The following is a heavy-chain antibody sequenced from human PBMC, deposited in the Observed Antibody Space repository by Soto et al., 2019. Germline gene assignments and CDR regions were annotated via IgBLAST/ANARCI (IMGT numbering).Heavy chain of an antibody. CDR3: ERDHLYSYDSSDYYRRAFDI. CDR2: IYYSGST. J-gene: IGHJ3*02. D-gene: IGHD3-22*01. V-gene: IGHV4-31*03. CDR1: GGSISSGGYY. Sequence: SSETLSLTCTVSGGSISSGGYYWSWIRQHPGKGLEWIGYIYYSGSTYYNPSLESRVTISVDTSKNQFSLKLSSVTAADTAVYYCERDHLYSYDSSDYYRRAFDIWGQGTMVTVSS.